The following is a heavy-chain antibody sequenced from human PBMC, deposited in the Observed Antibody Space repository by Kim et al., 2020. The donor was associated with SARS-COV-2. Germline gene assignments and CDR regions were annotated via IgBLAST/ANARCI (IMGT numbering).Heavy chain of an antibody. J-gene: IGHJ6*02. CDR3: ARGSGWYIHYYYYYGMDV. V-gene: IGHV3-11*06. D-gene: IGHD6-19*01. Sequence: KGRFTISRDNAKNSLYLQMNSLRAEDTAVYYCARGSGWYIHYYYYYGMDVWGQGTTVTVSS.